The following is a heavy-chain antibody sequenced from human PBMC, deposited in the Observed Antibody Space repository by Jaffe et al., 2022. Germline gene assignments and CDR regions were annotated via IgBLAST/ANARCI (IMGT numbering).Heavy chain of an antibody. CDR2: IDWDDDK. D-gene: IGHD3-3*01. J-gene: IGHJ6*03. CDR1: GFSLSTSGMC. V-gene: IGHV2-70*01. Sequence: QVTLRESGPALVKPTQTLTLTCTFSGFSLSTSGMCVSWIRQPPGKALEWLALIDWDDDKYYSTSLKTRLTISKDTSKNQVVLTMTNMDPVDTATYYCARTLRYYDFWSGYRPYYMDVWGKGTTVTVSS. CDR3: ARTLRYYDFWSGYRPYYMDV.